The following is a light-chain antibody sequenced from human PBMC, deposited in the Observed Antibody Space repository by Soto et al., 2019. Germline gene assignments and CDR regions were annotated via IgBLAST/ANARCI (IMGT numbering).Light chain of an antibody. Sequence: EIVMTQSPATLSVSPGERATLSCRASQSLSSNLAWYQQKPGQAPRLLIYGASTRATGIPARFSGSGSGTEFPLTIISLQSEDFAVYYCQQCNNGPPGRFTFGPGTTVYIK. J-gene: IGKJ3*01. V-gene: IGKV3-15*01. CDR1: QSLSSN. CDR3: QQCNNGPPGRFT. CDR2: GAS.